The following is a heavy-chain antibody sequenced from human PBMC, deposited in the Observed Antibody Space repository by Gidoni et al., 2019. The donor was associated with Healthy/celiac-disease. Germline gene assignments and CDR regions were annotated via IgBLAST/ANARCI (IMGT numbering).Heavy chain of an antibody. J-gene: IGHJ5*02. D-gene: IGHD4-17*01. CDR2: SYYSGST. Sequence: QLQLQESGPGLVNPSETLSLTCTVSGGYISSSRYYWGWIRQPPGKGLEWIGSSYYSGSTYYNPSHKSRVAISVDTSKNQFSLKLSSVTAADTAVYYCAREDQMTTVTRSVNWIDPWGQGTLVTVSS. CDR1: GGYISSSRYY. CDR3: AREDQMTTVTRSVNWIDP. V-gene: IGHV4-39*07.